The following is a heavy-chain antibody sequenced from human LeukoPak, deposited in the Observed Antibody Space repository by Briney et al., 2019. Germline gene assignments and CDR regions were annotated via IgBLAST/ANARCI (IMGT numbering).Heavy chain of an antibody. CDR3: ARDDLPGTQGSAFDS. CDR2: ISSSSTYI. V-gene: IGHV3-21*01. Sequence: GGSLRLSCAASGFSFSNYFMNWVRQAPGKGLEWVSSISSSSTYIYYADSVKGRFTISRDNAKNSLYLQMKSLTAEDTAVYYCARDDLPGTQGSAFDSWGQGTLVTVSS. D-gene: IGHD2-2*01. CDR1: GFSFSNYF. J-gene: IGHJ4*02.